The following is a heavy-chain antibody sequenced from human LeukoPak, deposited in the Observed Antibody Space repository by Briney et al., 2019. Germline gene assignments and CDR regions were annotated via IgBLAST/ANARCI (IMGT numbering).Heavy chain of an antibody. CDR2: IYPGDSDT. Sequence: GESLKISCKGSGYSFTSYWIGWVRQMPGKGLEWMGIIYPGDSDTRYSPSFQGQVTISADKSISTAYLQWSSLKASDTAMYYCARRLSYYDFWSGRDAFDIWGQGTMVTVSS. CDR1: GYSFTSYW. J-gene: IGHJ3*02. D-gene: IGHD3-3*01. V-gene: IGHV5-51*01. CDR3: ARRLSYYDFWSGRDAFDI.